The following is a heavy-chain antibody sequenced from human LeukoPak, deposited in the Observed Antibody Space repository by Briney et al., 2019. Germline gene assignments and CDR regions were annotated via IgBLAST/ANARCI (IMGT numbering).Heavy chain of an antibody. CDR2: IHISEIT. V-gene: IGHV4-61*02. Sequence: SETLSLTCTVSGGSISSRAYYWNWIRQPAGKGLEWIGRIHISEITNYNPSLKSRVTISMYASKNQLSLKLTSVTAADAAVYYCARDFAVDWSYYYYMDVWGKGTTVTVSS. CDR1: GGSISSRAYY. D-gene: IGHD3/OR15-3a*01. J-gene: IGHJ6*03. CDR3: ARDFAVDWSYYYYMDV.